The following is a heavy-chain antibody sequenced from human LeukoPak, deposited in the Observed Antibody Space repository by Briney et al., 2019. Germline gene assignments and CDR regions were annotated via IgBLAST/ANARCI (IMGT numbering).Heavy chain of an antibody. CDR1: GYTFTGNY. CDR3: VAVTYSNYDDFDY. Sequence: ASVRVSCKASGYTFTGNYMHWVRQAPGQGLEWMGWIYPNSGGTKYALKFQGSVTMTRDTSTSTAYLDLSSLTSDDTAVYFCVAVTYSNYDDFDYWGQGTLVTVSS. CDR2: IYPNSGGT. D-gene: IGHD4-4*01. V-gene: IGHV1-2*02. J-gene: IGHJ4*02.